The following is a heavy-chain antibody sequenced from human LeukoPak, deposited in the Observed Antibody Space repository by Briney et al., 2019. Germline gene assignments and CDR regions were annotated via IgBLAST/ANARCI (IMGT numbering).Heavy chain of an antibody. Sequence: SPYNGNTNYSQKLQGRITMTTDTSTSTAYMELRSLRSDDTAVYYCARGLAAAGTMYWFDPWGQGTLVTVSS. J-gene: IGHJ5*02. CDR3: ARGLAAAGTMYWFDP. D-gene: IGHD6-13*01. V-gene: IGHV1-18*01. CDR2: SPYNGNT.